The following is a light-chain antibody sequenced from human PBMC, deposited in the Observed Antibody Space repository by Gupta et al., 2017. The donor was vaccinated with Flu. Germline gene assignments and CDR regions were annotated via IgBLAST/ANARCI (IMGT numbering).Light chain of an antibody. Sequence: QLVLPLSPSVSASLGASVKLTCTLNSGHTTYAIAWHQQQPGKGPRYLMKINNDGSHSKGDDIPDRFSGSRSGADGYLTIARIQAEDEDYYYCQTWGTGIKVFGGGTRLTVL. CDR3: QTWGTGIKV. V-gene: IGLV4-69*02. CDR1: SGHTTYA. J-gene: IGLJ3*02. CDR2: INNDGSH.